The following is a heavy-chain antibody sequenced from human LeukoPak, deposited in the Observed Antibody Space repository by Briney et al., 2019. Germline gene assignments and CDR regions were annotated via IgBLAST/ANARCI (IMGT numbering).Heavy chain of an antibody. CDR1: GFTFSNYG. CDR2: IYYQGNT. Sequence: GGSLRLSCAASGFTFSNYGMNWVRQAPGKGLEWVSIIYYQGNTYYADSVKGRFTISRDNSKNTLYLEINNLRAEDTAVYYCAALSGVGVKIGFDYWGQGSLVIVSS. CDR3: AALSGVGVKIGFDY. J-gene: IGHJ4*02. V-gene: IGHV3-66*01. D-gene: IGHD1-26*01.